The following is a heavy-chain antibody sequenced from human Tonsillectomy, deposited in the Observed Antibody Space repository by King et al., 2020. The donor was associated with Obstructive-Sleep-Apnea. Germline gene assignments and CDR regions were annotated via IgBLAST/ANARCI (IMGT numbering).Heavy chain of an antibody. D-gene: IGHD1-26*01. CDR3: ARCQTQSSSDY. CDR2: IYWDDDE. V-gene: IGHV2-5*02. CDR1: GFSVTTSGLG. Sequence: TLKESGPTLVKPTQTLTLTCTFSGFSVTTSGLGVGWVRQPPGKALEWLALIYWDDDERYSPSLKSRLTITKDTSKNQVVLTMTNMDPVDTATYFCARCQTQSSSDYWGQGTLVTVSS. J-gene: IGHJ4*02.